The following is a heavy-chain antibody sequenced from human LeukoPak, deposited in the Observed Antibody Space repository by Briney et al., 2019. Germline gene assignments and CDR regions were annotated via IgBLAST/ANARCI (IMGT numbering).Heavy chain of an antibody. D-gene: IGHD6-19*01. CDR1: GGTFSSYA. V-gene: IGHV1-69*01. Sequence: SVKVSCKASGGTFSSYAISWVRQAPGQGLEWVGGIIPIFGTANYAQKFQGRVTITADESTSTAYMELSSLRSEDTAVYYCARVLASVAGTKNWFDPWGQGTLVTVSS. CDR3: ARVLASVAGTKNWFDP. J-gene: IGHJ5*02. CDR2: IIPIFGTA.